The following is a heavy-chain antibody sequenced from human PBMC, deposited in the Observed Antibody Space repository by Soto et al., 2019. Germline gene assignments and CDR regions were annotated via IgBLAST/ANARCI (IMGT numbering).Heavy chain of an antibody. Sequence: SETLSLTCAVYGGSFSGYYWSWIRQPPGKGLEWIGEINHSGSTNYNPSLKSRVTISVDTSKNQFSLKLSSVTAADTAVYYCAREPLGWRSSEWFTFGWFDPWGQGTLVTVSS. CDR3: AREPLGWRSSEWFTFGWFDP. CDR1: GGSFSGYY. V-gene: IGHV4-34*01. D-gene: IGHD3-3*01. CDR2: INHSGST. J-gene: IGHJ5*02.